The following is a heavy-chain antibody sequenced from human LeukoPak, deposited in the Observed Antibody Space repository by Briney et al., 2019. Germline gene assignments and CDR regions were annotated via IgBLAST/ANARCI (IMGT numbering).Heavy chain of an antibody. CDR2: IYTSGST. Sequence: RPSETLSLTCTVSGGSISSYYWSWIRQPAGKGLEWIGRIYTSGSTNYNPSLKSRVTMSVDTSKNQFSLKLSSVTAADTAVYYCARHPSVAGTKGGFDHWGQGTLVTVSS. J-gene: IGHJ4*02. CDR3: ARHPSVAGTKGGFDH. CDR1: GGSISSYY. D-gene: IGHD6-19*01. V-gene: IGHV4-4*07.